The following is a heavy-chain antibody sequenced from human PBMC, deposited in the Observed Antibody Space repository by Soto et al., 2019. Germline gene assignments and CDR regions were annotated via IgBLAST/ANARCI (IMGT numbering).Heavy chain of an antibody. CDR2: INSDGSST. J-gene: IGHJ2*01. CDR3: ASGGLRYHPGWYFDL. V-gene: IGHV3-74*01. CDR1: GFTFSSYW. Sequence: EVQLVESGGGLVQPGGSLRLSCGASGFTFSSYWMHWVRQAPGKGLVWVSRINSDGSSTSYADSVKGRFTISRDNAKNTLYLQMNSLRAEDTAVYYCASGGLRYHPGWYFDLWGRGTLVTVSS. D-gene: IGHD3-9*01.